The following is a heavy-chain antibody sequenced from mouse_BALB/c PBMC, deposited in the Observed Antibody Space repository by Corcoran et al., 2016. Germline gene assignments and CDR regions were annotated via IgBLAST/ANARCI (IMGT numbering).Heavy chain of an antibody. V-gene: IGHV9-1*02. D-gene: IGHD1-2*01. J-gene: IGHJ3*01. CDR2: INTYTGEP. CDR1: GYTFTNYG. CDR3: ATDGYAFAY. Sequence: QIQLVQSGTELKKPGETVKISCKASGYTFTNYGMNWVKQAPGKGLKWMGWINTYTGEPTYADDFKGRFAFSLETSASTAHLQITNLKNEDLATYFCATDGYAFAYWGRGTLVTVSA.